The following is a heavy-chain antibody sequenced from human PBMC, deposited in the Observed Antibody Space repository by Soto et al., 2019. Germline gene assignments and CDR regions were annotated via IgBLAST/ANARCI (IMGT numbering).Heavy chain of an antibody. V-gene: IGHV3-21*01. J-gene: IGHJ3*02. CDR2: ISSSSSYI. CDR1: GFTFSSYS. CDR3: ARDPSANYDYIWGRPSDAFDI. Sequence: PGGSLRLSCASSGFTFSSYSMNLVRQAPGKGLEWVSSISSSSSYIYYADSVKGRFTISRDNAKNSLYLQMNSLRAEDTAVYYCARDPSANYDYIWGRPSDAFDIWGQGTMVTVSS. D-gene: IGHD3-16*01.